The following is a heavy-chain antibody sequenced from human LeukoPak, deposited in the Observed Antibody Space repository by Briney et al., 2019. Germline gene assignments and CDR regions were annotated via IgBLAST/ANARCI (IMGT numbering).Heavy chain of an antibody. CDR3: AKDSRSSRPYYFDY. CDR1: GFTFNTYN. J-gene: IGHJ4*02. V-gene: IGHV3-21*01. D-gene: IGHD6-6*01. Sequence: PGGSLRLSCAASGFTFNTYNMNWVRQAPGKGLEWVSSISSSSSYIYYADSVKGRFTISRDNAKNSLYLQMNSPRAEDTAVYYCAKDSRSSRPYYFDYWGQGTLVTVSS. CDR2: ISSSSSYI.